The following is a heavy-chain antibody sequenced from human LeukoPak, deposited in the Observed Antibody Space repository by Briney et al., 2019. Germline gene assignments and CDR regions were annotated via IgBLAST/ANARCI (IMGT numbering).Heavy chain of an antibody. CDR3: ARDSGFSGTQRGEY. Sequence: GGSLRLSCAASGFTFSSSAMSWVRLAPGKGLEWVSGISGSDGSTYYADSVKGRFTISRDNSKNTLYLQMNSLRVEDTAVYYCARDSGFSGTQRGEYWGQGTLVTVSS. CDR1: GFTFSSSA. J-gene: IGHJ4*02. V-gene: IGHV3-23*01. D-gene: IGHD3/OR15-3a*01. CDR2: ISGSDGST.